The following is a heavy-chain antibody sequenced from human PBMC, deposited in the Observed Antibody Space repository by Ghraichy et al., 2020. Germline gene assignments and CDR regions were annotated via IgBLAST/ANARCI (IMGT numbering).Heavy chain of an antibody. J-gene: IGHJ5*02. V-gene: IGHV4-34*01. CDR2: INHSGST. CDR1: GGSFSGYY. CDR3: ARFEVGRITLERTETLNWFDP. D-gene: IGHD3-16*01. Sequence: SETLSLTCAVYGGSFSGYYWSWIRQPPGKGLEWIGEINHSGSTNYNPSLKSRVTISVDTSKNQFSLKLSSVTAADTAVYYCARFEVGRITLERTETLNWFDPWGQGTLVTVSS.